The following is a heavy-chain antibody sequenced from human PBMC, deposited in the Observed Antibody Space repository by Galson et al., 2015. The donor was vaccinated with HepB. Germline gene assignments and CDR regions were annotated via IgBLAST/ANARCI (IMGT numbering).Heavy chain of an antibody. J-gene: IGHJ6*03. CDR3: ARYGYSKIRGRGYYYYMDV. V-gene: IGHV5-51*01. Sequence: QSGAEVKEPGESLKISCKGSGYSFTSYWIGWVRQMPGKGLEWMGIIYPGDSDTRYSPSFQGQVTISADKSISTAYLQWSSLKASDTAMYYCARYGYSKIRGRGYYYYMDVWGKGTTVTVSS. CDR1: GYSFTSYW. CDR2: IYPGDSDT. D-gene: IGHD4-11*01.